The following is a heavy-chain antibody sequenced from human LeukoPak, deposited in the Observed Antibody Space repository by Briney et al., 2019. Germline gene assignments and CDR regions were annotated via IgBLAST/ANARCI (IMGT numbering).Heavy chain of an antibody. D-gene: IGHD4-23*01. CDR2: MNPNSGNT. J-gene: IGHJ4*01. Sequence: ASVKVSCKASGYTFTGYDINWVRQAAGQGLEWMGWMNPNSGNTGYAERFHGRVTMTRNTSISTAYMELSSLRSEDTAVYYCARGSLGRWVPVSWGQGTLVTVSA. CDR1: GYTFTGYD. CDR3: ARGSLGRWVPVS. V-gene: IGHV1-8*01.